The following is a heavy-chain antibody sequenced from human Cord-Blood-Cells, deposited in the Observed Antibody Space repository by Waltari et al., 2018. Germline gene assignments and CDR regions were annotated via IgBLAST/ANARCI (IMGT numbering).Heavy chain of an antibody. Sequence: EVQLVESGGGLVQPGGSLSLSCAASGFTFSSYWMRWVRQAPGKGLEWVANIKQDGSEKYYVDSVKGRFTISRDNAKNSLYLQMNSLRAEDTAVYYCARDPKTLWYFDLWGRGTLVTVSS. CDR3: ARDPKTLWYFDL. V-gene: IGHV3-7*01. CDR2: IKQDGSEK. J-gene: IGHJ2*01. CDR1: GFTFSSYW.